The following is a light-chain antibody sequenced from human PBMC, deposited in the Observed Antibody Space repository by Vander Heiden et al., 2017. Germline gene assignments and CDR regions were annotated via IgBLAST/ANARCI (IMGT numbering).Light chain of an antibody. CDR1: QSISRY. J-gene: IGKJ5*01. V-gene: IGKV1-39*01. CDR2: AAS. CDR3: QHRYSTPLT. Sequence: DIQMTQSPSSVSASVGDRVTITCRASQSISRYLNWYPQKPEEALKLLIYAASMWQSGVPLRFSGSGSGTDFTLTISRRQPEDFATYYCQHRYSTPLTFGQGTQVEIK.